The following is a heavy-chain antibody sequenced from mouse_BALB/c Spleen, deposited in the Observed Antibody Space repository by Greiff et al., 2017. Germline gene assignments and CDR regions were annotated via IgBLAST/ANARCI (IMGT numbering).Heavy chain of an antibody. J-gene: IGHJ4*01. V-gene: IGHV5-9-3*01. CDR3: ARRAYYGNYGYAMDY. Sequence: EVQGVESGGGLVKPGGSLKLSCAASGFTFSSYAMSWVRQTPEKRLEWVATISSGGSYTYYPDSVKGRFTISRDNAKNTLYLQMSSLRSEDTAMYYCARRAYYGNYGYAMDYWGQGTSVTVSS. D-gene: IGHD2-10*01. CDR2: ISSGGSYT. CDR1: GFTFSSYA.